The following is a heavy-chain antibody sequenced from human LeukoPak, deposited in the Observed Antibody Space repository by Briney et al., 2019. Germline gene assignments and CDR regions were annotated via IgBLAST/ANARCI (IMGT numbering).Heavy chain of an antibody. CDR3: ARDEKVVPAAIFYYGMDV. CDR1: GFTFSSYS. Sequence: GGSLRLSCAASGFTFSSYSMNWVRQAPGKGLEWFSSISSSSSYIYYADSVKGRFTISRDNAKNSLYLQMNSLRAEDTAVYYCARDEKVVPAAIFYYGMDVWGQGTLVTVSS. V-gene: IGHV3-21*01. CDR2: ISSSSSYI. D-gene: IGHD2-2*01. J-gene: IGHJ6*02.